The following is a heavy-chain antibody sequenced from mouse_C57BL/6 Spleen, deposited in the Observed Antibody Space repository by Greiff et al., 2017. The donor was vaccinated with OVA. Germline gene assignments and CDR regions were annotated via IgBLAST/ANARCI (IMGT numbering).Heavy chain of an antibody. V-gene: IGHV3-6*01. CDR3: AREDYGSSYDYAMDY. J-gene: IGHJ4*01. CDR2: ISYDGSN. CDR1: GYSITRGYY. D-gene: IGHD1-1*01. Sequence: EVKLQESGPGLVKPSQSLSLTCSVTGYSITRGYYWNWIRQFPGNKLEWMGYISYDGSNNYNPSLKNRISITRDTSKNQFFLKLNSVTTEDTATYYCAREDYGSSYDYAMDYWGQGTSVTVSS.